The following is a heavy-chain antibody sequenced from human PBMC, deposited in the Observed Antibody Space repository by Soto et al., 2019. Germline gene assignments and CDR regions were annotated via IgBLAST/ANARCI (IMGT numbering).Heavy chain of an antibody. CDR2: ISSSGSTI. V-gene: IGHV3-48*03. Sequence: PGGSLRLSCAASGFTFSSYEMNWVRQAPGKGLEWVSYISSSGSTIYYADSVKGRFTISRDNAKNSLYLQMNSLRAEDTAVYYCARATMIVPLVDPWGQGTLVTVSS. CDR3: ARATMIVPLVDP. J-gene: IGHJ5*02. CDR1: GFTFSSYE. D-gene: IGHD3-22*01.